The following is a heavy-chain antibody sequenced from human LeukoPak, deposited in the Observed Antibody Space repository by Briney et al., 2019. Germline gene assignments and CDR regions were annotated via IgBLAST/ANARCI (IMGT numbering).Heavy chain of an antibody. CDR2: IYYSGST. J-gene: IGHJ3*02. D-gene: IGHD2-2*01. CDR1: GGSFSGYY. Sequence: SETLSLTCAVYGGSFSGYYWSWIRQPPGKGLEWIGYIYYSGSTYYNPSLKSRVTISVDTSKNQFSLKLSSVTAADTAVYYCAREARYCSSTSCFNDAFDIWGQGTMVTVSS. V-gene: IGHV4-30-4*08. CDR3: AREARYCSSTSCFNDAFDI.